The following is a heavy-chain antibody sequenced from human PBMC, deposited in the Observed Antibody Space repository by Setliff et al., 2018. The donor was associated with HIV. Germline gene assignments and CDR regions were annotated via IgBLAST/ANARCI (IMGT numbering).Heavy chain of an antibody. J-gene: IGHJ4*02. V-gene: IGHV1-69*08. CDR3: ARDESRGDWESFGY. CDR2: IIPIFGTA. CDR1: GGTFSSYS. D-gene: IGHD2-21*01. Sequence: ASVKVSCKASGGTFSSYSISWVRQAPGQGLEWMGRIIPIFGTANYAQTFQGRVTITADKSTSTAYMELSSLRSEDTAMYYCARDESRGDWESFGYWGQGTRVTVSS.